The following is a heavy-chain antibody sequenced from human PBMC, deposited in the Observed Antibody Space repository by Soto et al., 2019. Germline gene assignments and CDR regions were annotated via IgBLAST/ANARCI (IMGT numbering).Heavy chain of an antibody. Sequence: PSETLSLTCTVSSGSISVTNVFWGWVRQPPGKGLEWIGNIDYSGTAYFSPSLATRVTFHVDTSKNQFSLTLHSVTAADTAVYYCARITGRHLDYWGQGILVTVSS. CDR1: SGSISVTNVF. V-gene: IGHV4-39*01. J-gene: IGHJ4*02. D-gene: IGHD1-20*01. CDR3: ARITGRHLDY. CDR2: IDYSGTA.